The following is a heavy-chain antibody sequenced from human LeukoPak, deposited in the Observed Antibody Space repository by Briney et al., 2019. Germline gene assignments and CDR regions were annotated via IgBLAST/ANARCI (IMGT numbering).Heavy chain of an antibody. D-gene: IGHD1-20*01. V-gene: IGHV4-34*01. J-gene: IGHJ6*03. CDR2: INHSGST. CDR3: ARGRNWNHYYMDV. Sequence: SETLSLTCAVYGGSFSAYYWSWIRQPPGKGLEWIGEINHSGSTNYNPSLKSRVTISVDTSKNQFSLKLSSVTAADTAVYYCARGRNWNHYYMDVWGKGNTVTVSS. CDR1: GGSFSAYY.